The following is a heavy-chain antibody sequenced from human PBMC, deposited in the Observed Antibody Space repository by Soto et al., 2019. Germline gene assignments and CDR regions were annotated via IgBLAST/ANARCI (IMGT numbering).Heavy chain of an antibody. V-gene: IGHV3-30-3*01. J-gene: IGHJ4*02. Sequence: QVRLVESGGGVVQPGRSLRLSCSGSAFTFGDYAIHWVRQAPGKGLEWVAVISHDGTKQFYEDSVRGRFTISRDNSKNTMFLQINSLRIEDTAVYYCARGGQIGYCAGPSCLKVDYWGQGTLVTVSS. CDR3: ARGGQIGYCAGPSCLKVDY. CDR2: ISHDGTKQ. CDR1: AFTFGDYA. D-gene: IGHD2-8*02.